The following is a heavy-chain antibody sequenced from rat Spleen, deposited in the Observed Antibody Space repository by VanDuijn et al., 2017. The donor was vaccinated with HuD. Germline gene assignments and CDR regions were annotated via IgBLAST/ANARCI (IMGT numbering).Heavy chain of an antibody. Sequence: EVHLVESDGGLVQPGRSLKLSCATSGFTFSDFYMAWVRQAPTKGLDWVASITYEGSSTYYGDSVKGRFTISRDNAESTLYLEMNSLRSEDTATYYCATDGYYDGTYYSVYVMDAWGQGASVTVSS. CDR2: ITYEGSST. J-gene: IGHJ4*01. CDR3: ATDGYYDGTYYSVYVMDA. V-gene: IGHV5-22*01. CDR1: GFTFSDFY. D-gene: IGHD1-12*02.